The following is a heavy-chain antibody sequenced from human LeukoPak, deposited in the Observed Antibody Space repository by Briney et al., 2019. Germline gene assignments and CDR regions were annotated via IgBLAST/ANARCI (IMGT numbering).Heavy chain of an antibody. V-gene: IGHV3-33*01. CDR1: GFTFSSYG. CDR2: IWYDGSNK. J-gene: IGHJ4*02. D-gene: IGHD3-22*01. Sequence: GESLKISCAASGFTFSSYGMHWVRQAPGKGLEWVAVIWYDGSNKYYVDSVKGRFTISRDNSKNTLYLQMNSLRAEDTAVYYCARAKLDSSGYSFDYWGQGTLVTVSS. CDR3: ARAKLDSSGYSFDY.